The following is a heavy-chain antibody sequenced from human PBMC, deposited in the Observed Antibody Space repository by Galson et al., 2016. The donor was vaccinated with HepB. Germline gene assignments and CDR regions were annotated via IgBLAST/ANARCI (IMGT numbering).Heavy chain of an antibody. J-gene: IGHJ4*02. CDR3: ANRHFGD. Sequence: SLRLSCAASGFTFSSYAMHWVRQAPGKGLEWVALISYDGSNKYYADSVKGRFTISRDNSKNTLYLQMNSLRVEDTAVYYCANRHFGDWGQGTLVTVSS. D-gene: IGHD3-16*01. CDR1: GFTFSSYA. CDR2: ISYDGSNK. V-gene: IGHV3-30*18.